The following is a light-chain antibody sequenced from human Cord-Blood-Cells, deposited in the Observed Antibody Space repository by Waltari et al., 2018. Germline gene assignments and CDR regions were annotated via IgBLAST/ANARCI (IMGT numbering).Light chain of an antibody. CDR1: SSDVGSYNL. J-gene: IGLJ1*01. CDR3: CSYAGSSTPYV. CDR2: EVS. V-gene: IGLV2-23*02. Sequence: QSALTQPASVSGSPGQSITISCTGTSSDVGSYNLVSWYQQHPGKAPKLMIYEVSKRPSVVSTRFSGSKSGNTASLTISGLQAEDEADYYCCSYAGSSTPYVFGTGTKVTVL.